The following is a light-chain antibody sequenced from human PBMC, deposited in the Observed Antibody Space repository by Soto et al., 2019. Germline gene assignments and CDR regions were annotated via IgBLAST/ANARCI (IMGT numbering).Light chain of an antibody. Sequence: IQMTQSPSSLSASVGYRFSITCRASQSIGTFLNWYQQKPGEAPNLLIHTSFTLYSGVPSRFSGSGSGTDFTLTISSLQPEDFATFYCQQSFSTPRTFGQGTRLEI. CDR3: QQSFSTPRT. CDR2: TSF. J-gene: IGKJ5*01. CDR1: QSIGTF. V-gene: IGKV1-39*01.